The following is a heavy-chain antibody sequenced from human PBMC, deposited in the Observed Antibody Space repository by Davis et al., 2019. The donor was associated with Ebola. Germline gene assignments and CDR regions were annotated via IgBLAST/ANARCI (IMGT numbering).Heavy chain of an antibody. CDR1: GGSISSYY. V-gene: IGHV4-59*01. J-gene: IGHJ6*02. CDR3: ARVRGDGYRRRDYYYYGMDV. CDR2: IYYSGST. Sequence: SETLSLTCTVSGGSISSYYWSWIRQPPGKGLEWIGYIYYSGSTNYNPSLKSRVTISVDTSKNQFSLKLSSVTAADTAVYYCARVRGDGYRRRDYYYYGMDVWGQGTTVTVSS. D-gene: IGHD5-24*01.